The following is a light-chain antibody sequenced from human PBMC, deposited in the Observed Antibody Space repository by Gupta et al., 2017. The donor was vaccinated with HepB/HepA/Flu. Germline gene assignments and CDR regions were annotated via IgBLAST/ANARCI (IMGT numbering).Light chain of an antibody. CDR1: SSDVGGYNY. CDR3: SSDTSSSVV. CDR2: DDR. V-gene: IGLV2-14*03. J-gene: IGLJ2*01. Sequence: SALTQPASVSGSPGPSITISCTGTSSDVGGYNYVSWYQPHPGEAPKLSIYDDRNRPSGVSNRFSGSKSGNTASLTISGLQADDEADYYCSSDTSSSVVFGGGTKLTVL.